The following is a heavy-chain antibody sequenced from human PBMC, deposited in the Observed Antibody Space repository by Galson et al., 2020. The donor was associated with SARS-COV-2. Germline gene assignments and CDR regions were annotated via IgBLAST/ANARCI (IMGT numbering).Heavy chain of an antibody. V-gene: IGHV4-31*03. CDR3: ASESIGELGPPYYGMDV. J-gene: IGHJ6*02. CDR2: IYYSGST. CDR1: GGSISSGGYY. D-gene: IGHD3-10*01. Sequence: VQASETLSLTCTVSGGSISSGGYYWSWIRQHPGKGLEWIGYIYYSGSTYYNPSLKSRVTISVDTSKNQFSLKLSSVTAADTAVYYCASESIGELGPPYYGMDVWGQGTTVTVSS.